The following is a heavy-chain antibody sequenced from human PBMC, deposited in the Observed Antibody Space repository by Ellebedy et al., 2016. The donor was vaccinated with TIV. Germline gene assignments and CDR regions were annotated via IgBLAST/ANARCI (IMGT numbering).Heavy chain of an antibody. CDR2: VSGNGGRT. CDR3: VKDITPTATSFGGAFDI. V-gene: IGHV3-64D*08. D-gene: IGHD3-10*01. J-gene: IGHJ3*02. Sequence: GESLKISXAASGFTFSSHWMHWVRQAPGKGLEYVSSVSGNGGRTYYGDSVKGIFTISRDNARNTLFLQMSSLTPEDTAVYFCVKDITPTATSFGGAFDIWGQGTLVTVSS. CDR1: GFTFSSHW.